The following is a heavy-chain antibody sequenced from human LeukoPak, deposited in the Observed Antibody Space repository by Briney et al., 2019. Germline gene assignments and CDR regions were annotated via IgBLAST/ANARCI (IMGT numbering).Heavy chain of an antibody. D-gene: IGHD5-18*01. CDR3: ATLKRGSIYGYFDF. CDR2: VLDSVRT. Sequence: SETLSLTCTVSGGSITSHYWSWIRHPPGKGLEWIAYVLDSVRTKDNPSLKSRLTLSADTSKNQFSLRLSSVAAADTAVYYCATLKRGSIYGYFDFWGQGIKVTVSS. J-gene: IGHJ4*02. CDR1: GGSITSHY. V-gene: IGHV4-59*11.